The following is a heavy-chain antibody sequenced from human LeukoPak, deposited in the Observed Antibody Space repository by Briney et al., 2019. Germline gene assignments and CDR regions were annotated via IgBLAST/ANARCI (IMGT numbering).Heavy chain of an antibody. V-gene: IGHV1-69*13. CDR1: GGTFSSYA. CDR3: ARDGHNLYNWNDHYYYYYMDV. J-gene: IGHJ6*03. CDR2: IIPIFGTA. D-gene: IGHD1-20*01. Sequence: GASVKVSCKASGGTFSSYAISWVRQAPGQGLEWMGGIIPIFGTANYAQKFQGRVTITADESTSTAYMELSSQRSEDTAVYYCARDGHNLYNWNDHYYYYYMDVWGKGTTVTVSS.